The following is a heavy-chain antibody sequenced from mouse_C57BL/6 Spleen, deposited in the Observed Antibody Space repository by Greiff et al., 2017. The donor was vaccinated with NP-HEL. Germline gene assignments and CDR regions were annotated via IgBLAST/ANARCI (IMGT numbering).Heavy chain of an antibody. J-gene: IGHJ2*01. D-gene: IGHD1-1*01. V-gene: IGHV14-3*01. CDR3: APYYYGSSYAHY. CDR2: IDPANGNT. Sequence: EVQRVESVAELVRPGASVKLSCTASGFNIKNTYMHWVKQRPEQGLEWIGRIDPANGNTKYAPKFQGKATITADTSSNTAYLQLSSLTSEDTAIYYCAPYYYGSSYAHYWGQGTTLTVSS. CDR1: GFNIKNTY.